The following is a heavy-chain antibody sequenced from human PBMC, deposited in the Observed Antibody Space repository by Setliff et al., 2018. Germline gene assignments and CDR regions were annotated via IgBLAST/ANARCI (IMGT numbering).Heavy chain of an antibody. D-gene: IGHD2-21*02. CDR1: GYSISSGYI. CDR3: ARDLGHGGDSDY. V-gene: IGHV4-38-2*02. J-gene: IGHJ4*02. Sequence: PSETLSLTCTVPGYSISSGYIWGWIRQPPGKGLEWVGNIGHTGSINYNPSLKSRLTISRDTSKNQVSLKLNSVTATDTAVYYCARDLGHGGDSDYWGQGIPVTVSS. CDR2: IGHTGSI.